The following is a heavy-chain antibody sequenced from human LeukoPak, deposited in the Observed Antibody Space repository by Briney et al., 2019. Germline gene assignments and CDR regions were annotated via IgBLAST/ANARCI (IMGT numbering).Heavy chain of an antibody. CDR3: AKDFPRGSGSHGGAFDI. D-gene: IGHD6-19*01. Sequence: PGGSLRLSCAASGFTFGSYAMSWVRQAPGKGLEWVSAISGGRSTYYADSVKGRFTISRDNSKNTLYLQMNSLRAEDTAVYYCAKDFPRGSGSHGGAFDIWGQGTMVTVSS. CDR2: ISGGRST. J-gene: IGHJ3*02. V-gene: IGHV3-23*01. CDR1: GFTFGSYA.